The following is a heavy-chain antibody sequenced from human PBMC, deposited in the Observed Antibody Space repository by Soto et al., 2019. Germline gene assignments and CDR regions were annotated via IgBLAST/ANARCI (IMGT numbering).Heavy chain of an antibody. CDR2: INPSGGST. Sequence: QVQLVQSGAEVKKPGASVKVSCKASGYTFTSYYMHWVRQAPGQGLEWMGIINPSGGSTSYAQKFQGRVTMTRDTTTSTVYMELSSLRSEDTAVYYCASVAVAGENFDYWGQGTLVTVSS. V-gene: IGHV1-46*01. D-gene: IGHD6-19*01. CDR3: ASVAVAGENFDY. CDR1: GYTFTSYY. J-gene: IGHJ4*02.